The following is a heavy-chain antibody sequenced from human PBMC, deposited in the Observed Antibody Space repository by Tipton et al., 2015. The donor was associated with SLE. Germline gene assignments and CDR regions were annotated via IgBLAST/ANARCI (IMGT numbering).Heavy chain of an antibody. J-gene: IGHJ3*02. D-gene: IGHD6-13*01. Sequence: QLVQSGGGLVKPGGSLRLSCAASGFTFRDYYMTWIRQAPGKGLEWVSYISSSGSMKKYADSVKGRFTMSRDNAKNSVYLQMNSLRAEDTAVYYCARETYRSNWADPFDIWGQGTMVIVSS. CDR1: GFTFRDYY. CDR3: ARETYRSNWADPFDI. CDR2: ISSSGSMK. V-gene: IGHV3-11*01.